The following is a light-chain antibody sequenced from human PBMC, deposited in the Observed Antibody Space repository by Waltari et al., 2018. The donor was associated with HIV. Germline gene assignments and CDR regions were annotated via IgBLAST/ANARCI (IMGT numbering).Light chain of an antibody. CDR1: QSVSGNY. Sequence: EIVLTQSPGILSLSPGERATLSCRASQSVSGNYVAWYQQKVGQAPRLLIYVATSRATSIPDRISGSVSGTEFTLTVSRLESEDCAVYYCLQYSSSPPSYTFGQGTKLEIK. CDR2: VAT. CDR3: LQYSSSPPSYT. V-gene: IGKV3-20*01. J-gene: IGKJ2*01.